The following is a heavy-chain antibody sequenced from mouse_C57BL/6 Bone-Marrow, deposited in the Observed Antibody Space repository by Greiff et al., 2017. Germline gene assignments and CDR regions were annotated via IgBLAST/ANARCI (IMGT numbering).Heavy chain of an antibody. J-gene: IGHJ3*01. CDR2: IRRKSNNYAT. Sequence: EVKVVESGGGLVQPKGSLKLSCAASGFSFTTYAMNWVRQAPGKGLEWVARIRRKSNNYATYYADSVKARFTISRDDSESMLYLQMHNLKTEDTAMYYCVRREVYYVPFAYWGQGTLVTVSA. CDR3: VRREVYYVPFAY. D-gene: IGHD1-1*01. V-gene: IGHV10-1*01. CDR1: GFSFTTYA.